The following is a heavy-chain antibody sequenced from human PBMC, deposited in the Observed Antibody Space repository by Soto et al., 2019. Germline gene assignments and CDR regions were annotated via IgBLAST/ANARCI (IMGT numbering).Heavy chain of an antibody. Sequence: QVQLVQSGSEMKKPGASVKVSCKASGYTFTAYYLHWVRQAPGQGLEWMGWIKPNSGGTNYAQNFRGRLLINRDTSINTAYMELSGLRADDTAVYYCARNNREFGEFFTPIYSIDPWGQGTLVTVSS. J-gene: IGHJ5*02. CDR2: IKPNSGGT. V-gene: IGHV1-2*02. CDR3: ARNNREFGEFFTPIYSIDP. CDR1: GYTFTAYY. D-gene: IGHD3-10*01.